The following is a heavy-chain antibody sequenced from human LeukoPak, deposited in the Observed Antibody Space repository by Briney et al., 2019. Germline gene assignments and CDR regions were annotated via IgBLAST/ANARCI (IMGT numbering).Heavy chain of an antibody. Sequence: GGSLRLSCAASGFTFSSYWMHWVRQAPGKGLVWVSRISSDGSSTSYADSVKGRFTISRDNAKNTLYLQMNSLRAEDTAVYYCARVASPSYYDSSGYYYWGQGTLVTVSS. CDR1: GFTFSSYW. CDR2: ISSDGSST. CDR3: ARVASPSYYDSSGYYY. D-gene: IGHD3-22*01. V-gene: IGHV3-74*01. J-gene: IGHJ4*02.